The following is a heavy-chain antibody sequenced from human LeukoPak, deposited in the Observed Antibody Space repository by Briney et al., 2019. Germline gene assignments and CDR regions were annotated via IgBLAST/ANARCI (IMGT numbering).Heavy chain of an antibody. CDR2: ISSSSSYI. J-gene: IGHJ3*02. V-gene: IGHV3-21*01. D-gene: IGHD5-12*01. Sequence: GGSLRLSCAASGFTFSSYSMNWVRQAPGKGLEWVSSISSSSSYIYYADSVKGRFTISRDNAKNSLYLQMNSLRAEDTAVYYCARDLKGYSGYDSPPHAFDIWGQGTMVTVSS. CDR3: ARDLKGYSGYDSPPHAFDI. CDR1: GFTFSSYS.